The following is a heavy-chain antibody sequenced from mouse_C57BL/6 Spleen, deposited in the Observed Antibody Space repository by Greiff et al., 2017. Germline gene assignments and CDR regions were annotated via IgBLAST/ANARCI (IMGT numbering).Heavy chain of an antibody. V-gene: IGHV10-3*01. J-gene: IGHJ2*01. CDR2: IRSKSSNYAT. D-gene: IGHD2-3*01. CDR1: GFTFNTYA. Sequence: EVMLVESGGGLVQPKGSLKLSCAASGFTFNTYAMHWVRQAPGKGLEWVARIRSKSSNYATYYADSVKDSFTISRDDSKSMLYLKRNNMKTEDTAMYYSVREGIYDSYPYYFDDWGQGTTLTVSA. CDR3: VREGIYDSYPYYFDD.